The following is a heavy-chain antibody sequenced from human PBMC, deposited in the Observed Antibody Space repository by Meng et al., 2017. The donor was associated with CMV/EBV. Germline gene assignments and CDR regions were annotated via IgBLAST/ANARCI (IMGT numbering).Heavy chain of an antibody. V-gene: IGHV3-30*04. D-gene: IGHD2-2*01. CDR1: GFTFSSYD. CDR2: ISYDGSNK. J-gene: IGHJ5*02. CDR3: ARSGYCSSTSCYEGWFDP. Sequence: GESLKISCAASGFTFSSYDMHWVRQAPGKGLEWVAVISYDGSNKYYADSVKGRFTISRDNSRNTLYLQRNSLWAEDTAVYYCARSGYCSSTSCYEGWFDPWGQGTLVTVSS.